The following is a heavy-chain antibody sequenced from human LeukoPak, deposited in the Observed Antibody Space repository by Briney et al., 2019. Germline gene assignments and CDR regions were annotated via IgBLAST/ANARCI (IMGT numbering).Heavy chain of an antibody. V-gene: IGHV1-18*01. CDR3: ARQTHYYDRSGYYVWLDY. CDR2: ISAYNGNT. CDR1: GYTFTSYG. D-gene: IGHD3-22*01. J-gene: IGHJ4*02. Sequence: ASVKVSCKASGYTFTSYGISWVRQAPGQGLEWMGWISAYNGNTNYAQKLQGRVTMTTDTSTSTAYMELRSLRSDDTAVYYCARQTHYYDRSGYYVWLDYWGQGTLVTVSS.